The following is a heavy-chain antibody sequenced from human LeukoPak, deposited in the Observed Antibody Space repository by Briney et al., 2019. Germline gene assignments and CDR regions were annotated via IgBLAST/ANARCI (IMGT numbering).Heavy chain of an antibody. D-gene: IGHD6-13*01. V-gene: IGHV3-23*01. J-gene: IGHJ4*02. Sequence: PGGSLRLSCAASGFTFSNYTMSWVRQPPGKGLEWVSAISGNGGSTFYADSVKGRFTISRDNSKNTLYLQVNSLRAEDTAVYYCAKDRDVYSSSFTLDYWGQGTLVTVSS. CDR2: ISGNGGST. CDR3: AKDRDVYSSSFTLDY. CDR1: GFTFSNYT.